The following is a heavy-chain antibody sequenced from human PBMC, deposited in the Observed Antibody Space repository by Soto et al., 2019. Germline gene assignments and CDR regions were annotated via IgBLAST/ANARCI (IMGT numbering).Heavy chain of an antibody. V-gene: IGHV1-18*01. J-gene: IGHJ6*02. D-gene: IGHD3-22*01. Sequence: QVQLVQSGAEVKKPGASVKVSCKASGYTFTSYGISWVRQAPGQGLEWMGWISAYNGNTNYAQKLKGRVTMTTDTSTSTAYMELRSLRSDDTAVYYCAREGYYYDSSGYYYYYYYGMDVWGQGTTVTVSS. CDR2: ISAYNGNT. CDR3: AREGYYYDSSGYYYYYYYGMDV. CDR1: GYTFTSYG.